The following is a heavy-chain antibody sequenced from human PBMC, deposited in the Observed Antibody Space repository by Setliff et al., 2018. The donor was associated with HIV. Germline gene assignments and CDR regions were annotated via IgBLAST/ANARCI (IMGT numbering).Heavy chain of an antibody. CDR2: IYSSRWS. J-gene: IGHJ4*02. D-gene: IGHD2-2*02. V-gene: IGHV4-39*01. CDR1: GGSISNSSSY. Sequence: SETLSLTCTVSGGSISNSSSYWGWIRQTPGKGLEWIGSIYSSRWSYYNPSLQSRLTLSIDRSRSQFSLNLRSVTAADTAVYYCGRHSLYGPAAISALDYWGQGARVTAPQ. CDR3: GRHSLYGPAAISALDY.